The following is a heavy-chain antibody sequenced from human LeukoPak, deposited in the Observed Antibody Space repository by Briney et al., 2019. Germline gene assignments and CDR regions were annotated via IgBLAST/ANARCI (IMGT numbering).Heavy chain of an antibody. CDR3: VRWYDYGEKRLDP. V-gene: IGHV1-8*01. J-gene: IGHJ5*02. CDR1: GYTFTAFN. D-gene: IGHD4/OR15-4a*01. CDR2: MNPNSGIT. Sequence: ASAKVSCKTSGYTFTAFNIHWVRQATGQRLEWMGRMNPNSGITDYAQRFQGRVTMTTNTSIGTAYMEVKSLRFEDTAVYYCVRWYDYGEKRLDPWGQGTLVIVSS.